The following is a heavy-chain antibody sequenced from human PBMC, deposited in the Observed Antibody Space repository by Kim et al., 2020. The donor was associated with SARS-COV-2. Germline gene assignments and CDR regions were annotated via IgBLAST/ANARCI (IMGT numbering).Heavy chain of an antibody. J-gene: IGHJ6*02. V-gene: IGHV3-30*02. CDR3: AKDSKYYYYGMDS. D-gene: IGHD3-3*02. Sequence: SADFVKGRFTISRDNSETMLYLQMNSLSTEDTAVYYCAKDSKYYYYGMDSWGQGTTVTVSS.